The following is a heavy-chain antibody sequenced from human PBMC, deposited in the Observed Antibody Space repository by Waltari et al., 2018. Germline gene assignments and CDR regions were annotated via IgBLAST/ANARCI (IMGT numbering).Heavy chain of an antibody. Sequence: QVQLVQSGAEVKKPGSSVKVSCKASGGTFSSYAISWVRQAPGQGLEWMGGINPSFGTTNYAQKFQGRGTITADKSTSTAYMELSSLRSEDTAVYYCARDHSSSWYRGEYFQHWGQGTLVTVSS. CDR3: ARDHSSSWYRGEYFQH. CDR2: INPSFGTT. J-gene: IGHJ1*01. CDR1: GGTFSSYA. V-gene: IGHV1-69*14. D-gene: IGHD6-13*01.